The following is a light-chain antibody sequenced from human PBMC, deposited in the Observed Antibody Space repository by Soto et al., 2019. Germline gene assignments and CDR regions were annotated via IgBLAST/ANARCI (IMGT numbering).Light chain of an antibody. CDR2: AAS. CDR3: QQSHGIPYT. CDR1: QTISTY. J-gene: IGKJ2*01. V-gene: IGKV1-39*01. Sequence: DIQMTQSPSSLSASVGDRVTITCRASQTISTYLNWYQQKPGKAPKLLIYAASSLQSGVPSRFSGSGSGTDFTLTISRLHPEDFATYYCQQSHGIPYTFGQGTKLEIK.